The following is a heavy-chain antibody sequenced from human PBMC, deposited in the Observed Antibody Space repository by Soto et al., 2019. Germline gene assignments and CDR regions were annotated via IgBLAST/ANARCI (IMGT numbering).Heavy chain of an antibody. V-gene: IGHV3-48*02. J-gene: IGHJ4*02. CDR3: ARTTMVRGVITSPYYFDY. CDR2: ISSSSSTI. CDR1: GFTFSSYS. Sequence: GGSLRLSCAASGFTFSSYSMNWVRQAPGKGLEWVSYISSSSSTIYYADSVKGRFTISRDNAKNSLYLQMNSLRDEDTAVYYCARTTMVRGVITSPYYFDYWGQGTLVTVSS. D-gene: IGHD3-10*01.